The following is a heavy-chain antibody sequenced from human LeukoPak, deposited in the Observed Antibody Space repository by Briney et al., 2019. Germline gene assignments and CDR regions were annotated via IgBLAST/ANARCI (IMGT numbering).Heavy chain of an antibody. CDR2: IYYSGST. D-gene: IGHD1-1*01. Sequence: SQTLSLTCTVSDGSISSGGYYWSWIRQHPGKGLEWIGYIYYSGSTYYNPSLKSRVTISVDTSKNQFSLKLSSVTAADTAVYYCARDVRRPRGWFDPWGQGTLVTVSS. CDR1: DGSISSGGYY. CDR3: ARDVRRPRGWFDP. J-gene: IGHJ5*02. V-gene: IGHV4-31*03.